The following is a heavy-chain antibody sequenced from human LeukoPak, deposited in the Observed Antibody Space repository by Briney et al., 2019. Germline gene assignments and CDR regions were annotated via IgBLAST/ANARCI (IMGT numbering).Heavy chain of an antibody. J-gene: IGHJ4*02. D-gene: IGHD3-10*01. CDR3: AKGWFGELLYPSFDY. CDR1: GFTFDDYA. CDR2: ISWNSGSI. Sequence: QTGGSLRLSCAASGFTFDDYAMHWVRQAPGKGLDWVSGISWNSGSIGYADSVKGRFTISRDNAKNSLYLQMNSLRAEDMALYYCAKGWFGELLYPSFDYWGQGTLVTVSS. V-gene: IGHV3-9*03.